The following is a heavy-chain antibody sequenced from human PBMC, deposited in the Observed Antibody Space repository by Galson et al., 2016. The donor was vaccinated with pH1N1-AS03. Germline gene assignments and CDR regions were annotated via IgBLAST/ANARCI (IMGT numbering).Heavy chain of an antibody. CDR2: ISSSSSPI. J-gene: IGHJ4*02. CDR3: ARVSGGSRLLIFDF. CDR1: GFTFSDYD. D-gene: IGHD3-10*02. Sequence: SLRLSCAASGFTFSDYDMSWIRQAPGKGLEWVSSISSSSSPIYYADSVKGRFTTSRENAKNSVYLQMNSLRAEDTAVYYCARVSGGSRLLIFDFWGQGTLVTVSS. V-gene: IGHV3-11*04.